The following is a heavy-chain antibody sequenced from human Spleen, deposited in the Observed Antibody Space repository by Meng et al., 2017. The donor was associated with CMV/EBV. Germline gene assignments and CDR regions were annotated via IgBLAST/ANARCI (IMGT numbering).Heavy chain of an antibody. CDR1: GYY. D-gene: IGHD2-15*01. J-gene: IGHJ5*02. CDR2: IDHSGST. CDR3: ARGLGGYCSGGSCYSYNWFDP. V-gene: IGHV4-34*01. Sequence: GYYGSGIRQPPGKGLEWIGEIDHSGSTNYDPSLKSRGTISVDTSKNQFSLKLSSVTAADTAVYYCARGLGGYCSGGSCYSYNWFDPWGQGTLVTVSS.